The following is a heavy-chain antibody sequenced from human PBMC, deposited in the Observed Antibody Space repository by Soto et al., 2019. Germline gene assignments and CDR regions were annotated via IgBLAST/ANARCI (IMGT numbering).Heavy chain of an antibody. D-gene: IGHD3-22*01. J-gene: IGHJ4*02. CDR2: SRDKPQGYST. CDR1: GFTLSDPY. Sequence: SLRLSGAGSGFTLSDPYIDWVRQAPGKGLEWVGRSRDKPQGYSTAYAASVKGRFTTSRDESKNSAYLQMNSLKTEDTAVYYCVRATYFSDSSGYTRCLDYWGQGTLVTVSS. CDR3: VRATYFSDSSGYTRCLDY. V-gene: IGHV3-72*01.